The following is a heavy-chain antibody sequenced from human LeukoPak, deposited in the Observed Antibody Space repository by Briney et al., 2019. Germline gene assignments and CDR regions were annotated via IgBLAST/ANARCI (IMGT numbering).Heavy chain of an antibody. D-gene: IGHD5-12*01. CDR1: GFTFSSYA. CDR3: ATDLSGRQDY. J-gene: IGHJ4*02. Sequence: GRSLRLSCAASGFTFSSYAMSWVRQAPGKGLEWVSAISGSGGSTYYADSVKGRFTISRNNAGDTLFLQMNSLRAEDTGVYYCATDLSGRQDYWGQGTLVTVSS. CDR2: ISGSGGST. V-gene: IGHV3-23*01.